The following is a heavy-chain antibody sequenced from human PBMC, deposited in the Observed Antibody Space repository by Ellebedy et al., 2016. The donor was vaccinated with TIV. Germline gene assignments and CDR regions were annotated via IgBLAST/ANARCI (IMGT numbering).Heavy chain of an antibody. CDR2: IDPTDSYT. CDR3: SRHRGYGMDG. CDR1: GYSFSTYW. J-gene: IGHJ6*02. V-gene: IGHV5-10-1*01. Sequence: PGGSLRLSCKASGYSFSTYWITWVRQMPGKGLEWMGKIDPTDSYTNYSPSFQGLVTISADESASTAYLQWPSLKASDSATYYCSRHRGYGMDGWGQGTTVTVSS. D-gene: IGHD3-10*01.